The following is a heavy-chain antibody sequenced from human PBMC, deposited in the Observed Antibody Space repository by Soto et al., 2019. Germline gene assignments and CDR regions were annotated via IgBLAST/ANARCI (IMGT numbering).Heavy chain of an antibody. CDR2: IYYSGST. CDR3: ASPSPWREPIDY. V-gene: IGHV4-39*01. CDR1: GGSISSSSYY. D-gene: IGHD1-26*01. Sequence: SETLSLTCTVSGGSISSSSYYWGWIRQPPGKGLEWIGSIYYSGSTYYNPSLKSRVTISVDTSKNQFSLKLSSVTAADTAVYYCASPSPWREPIDYWGQGTLVTVSS. J-gene: IGHJ4*02.